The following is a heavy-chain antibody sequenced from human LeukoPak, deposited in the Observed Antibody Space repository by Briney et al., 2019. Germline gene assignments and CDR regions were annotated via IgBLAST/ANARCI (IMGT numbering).Heavy chain of an antibody. D-gene: IGHD3-3*01. V-gene: IGHV4-59*01. J-gene: IGHJ5*02. Sequence: SEALSLTCTVSGGSISSYYWSWIRQPPGKGLEWIGYIYYSGSTNYDPSLKSRVTISVDTSKNQFSLKLSSVTAADTAVYYCARGTLRFLEWSGGFDPWGQGTLVTVSS. CDR3: ARGTLRFLEWSGGFDP. CDR2: IYYSGST. CDR1: GGSISSYY.